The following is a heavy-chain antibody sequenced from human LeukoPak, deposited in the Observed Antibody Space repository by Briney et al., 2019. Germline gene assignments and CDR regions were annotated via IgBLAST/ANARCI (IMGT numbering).Heavy chain of an antibody. CDR1: GGSISSGSYY. Sequence: PSETLSLTCTVSGGSISSGSYYWSWIRQPAGKGLEWIGRIYTSGSTNYNPSLKSRVTISVDTSKNQFSLKLSSVTAADTAVYYCARELGVYSGSYRRGAFDIWGQGTMVTVSS. J-gene: IGHJ3*02. CDR3: ARELGVYSGSYRRGAFDI. D-gene: IGHD1-26*01. V-gene: IGHV4-61*02. CDR2: IYTSGST.